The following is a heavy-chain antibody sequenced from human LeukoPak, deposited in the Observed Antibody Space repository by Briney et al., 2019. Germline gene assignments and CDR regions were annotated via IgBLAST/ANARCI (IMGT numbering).Heavy chain of an antibody. CDR1: GGPFSNSA. D-gene: IGHD1-1*01. Sequence: GSSVKVSCKASGGPFSNSAVSWVRQAPGQGLEWMGRIIPILGITNYAPRLQGRVTITADKSTSTAYMELSSLRSEDTAVYYCARDGTGPSNFDYWGQGTLVTVSS. CDR3: ARDGTGPSNFDY. V-gene: IGHV1-69*04. CDR2: IIPILGIT. J-gene: IGHJ4*02.